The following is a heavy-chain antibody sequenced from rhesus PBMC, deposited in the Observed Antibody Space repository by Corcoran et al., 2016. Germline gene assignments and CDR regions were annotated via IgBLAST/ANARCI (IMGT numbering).Heavy chain of an antibody. CDR1: GGSISSRNW. Sequence: QVQLQESGPAVVKPSETLSPPCAVSGGSISSRNWWRGIRKPPGKGLEWLGGWYGGSWSPEDNPSLTSRFTISIDTSKNPCSLKLRSVTAAHPAVYSWAARRGYHDSAKFDYWGQGVLVTVSS. J-gene: IGHJ4*01. CDR2: WYGGSWSP. D-gene: IGHD3-9*01. V-gene: IGHV4-93*02. CDR3: AARRGYHDSAKFDY.